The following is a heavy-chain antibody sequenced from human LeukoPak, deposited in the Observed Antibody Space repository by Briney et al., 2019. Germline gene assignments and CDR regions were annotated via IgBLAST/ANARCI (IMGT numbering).Heavy chain of an antibody. J-gene: IGHJ4*02. CDR2: INNNGDNT. V-gene: IGHV3-64*02. D-gene: IGHD6-19*01. CDR3: ARVADSRDWYYFDY. Sequence: GGSLRLSCAASGLTFSNYVVHWVRQAPGKGLEYVSAINNNGDNTYYTDSVKGRFTISRDNSKNTLYLQMGSLRAEDMAVYYCARVADSRDWYYFDYWGQGTLVTVST. CDR1: GLTFSNYV.